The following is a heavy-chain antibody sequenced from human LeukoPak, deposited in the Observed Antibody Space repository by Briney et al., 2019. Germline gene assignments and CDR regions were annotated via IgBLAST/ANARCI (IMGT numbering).Heavy chain of an antibody. V-gene: IGHV3-30-3*01. D-gene: IGHD6-13*01. Sequence: GRSLRLSCAASGFTFSSYAMHWVRQAPGKGLEWVAVISYDGSNKYYADSVRGRFTISRDNSKNTLYLQMNSLRAEDTAVYYCAESIAAAGTGFDYWGQGTLVTVSS. CDR3: AESIAAAGTGFDY. CDR2: ISYDGSNK. CDR1: GFTFSSYA. J-gene: IGHJ4*02.